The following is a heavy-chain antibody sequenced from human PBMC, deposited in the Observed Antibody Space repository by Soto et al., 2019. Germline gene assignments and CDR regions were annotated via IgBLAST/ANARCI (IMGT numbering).Heavy chain of an antibody. Sequence: GGSLRLSCAASGFTFRSYAMSWVRQAPGKGLEWVSAISGSGGSTYYADSVKGRFTISRDNSKNTLYLQMNSLRAEDTAVYYCAKAGIAAAGSRGSRYGMDVWGQGTTVTVSS. CDR1: GFTFRSYA. D-gene: IGHD6-13*01. CDR2: ISGSGGST. J-gene: IGHJ6*02. V-gene: IGHV3-23*01. CDR3: AKAGIAAAGSRGSRYGMDV.